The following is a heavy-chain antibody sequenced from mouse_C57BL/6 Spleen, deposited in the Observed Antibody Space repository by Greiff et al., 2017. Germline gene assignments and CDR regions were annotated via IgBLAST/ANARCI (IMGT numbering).Heavy chain of an antibody. D-gene: IGHD4-1*02. Sequence: VQLKESGAELVRPGASVKLSCTASGFNIKDDYMHWVKQRPEQGLEWIGWIDPENGDTEYASKFQGKATITADTSSNPAYLQLSSLTSEDTAVYYCTPSTGTVYAMDYWGQGTSVTVSS. CDR3: TPSTGTVYAMDY. J-gene: IGHJ4*01. CDR2: IDPENGDT. V-gene: IGHV14-4*01. CDR1: GFNIKDDY.